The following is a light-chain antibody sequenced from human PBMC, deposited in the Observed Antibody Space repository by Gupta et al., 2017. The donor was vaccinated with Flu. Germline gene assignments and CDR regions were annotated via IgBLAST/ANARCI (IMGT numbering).Light chain of an antibody. Sequence: QSALTQPASVSGSPGPSITISCTGTSSDIGSYKFVSWYQQHPGKAPKLMSEDGSERPSGASRFCAAYYSATTALLKICGHQAEDAAYYYCYSYESRATVVFGGGTKLTVL. CDR1: SSDIGSYKF. CDR2: DGS. V-gene: IGLV2-23*01. CDR3: YSYESRATVV. J-gene: IGLJ2*01.